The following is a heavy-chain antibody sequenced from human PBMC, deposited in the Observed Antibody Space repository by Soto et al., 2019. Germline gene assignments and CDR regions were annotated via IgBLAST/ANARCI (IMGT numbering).Heavy chain of an antibody. CDR1: GFTFSSYA. J-gene: IGHJ4*02. D-gene: IGHD4-17*01. CDR3: ARSYGVNGGFDY. V-gene: IGHV3-30-3*01. Sequence: QVQLVESGGGVVQPGRSLRLSCAASGFTFSSYAMHWVRQAPGKGLEWVAVISYDGSNKYYTDSVKGRITISRDNSKNTLSLQMTSLRAEDTALYYCARSYGVNGGFDYWGQRTLVTVSS. CDR2: ISYDGSNK.